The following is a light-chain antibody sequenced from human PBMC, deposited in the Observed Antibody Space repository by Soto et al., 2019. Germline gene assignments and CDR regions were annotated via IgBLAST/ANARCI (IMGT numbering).Light chain of an antibody. V-gene: IGLV2-14*01. J-gene: IGLJ1*01. CDR1: SSDVGGYNY. CDR3: SSYTSSSTLHV. Sequence: QSVLTQPASVSGSPGQSITISCTGTSSDVGGYNYVSWHQQHPGKAPKLMIYEVSNRPSGVSNRFSGSKSGNTASLTISGLQAEDEADYYCSSYTSSSTLHVFGTGTKLTVL. CDR2: EVS.